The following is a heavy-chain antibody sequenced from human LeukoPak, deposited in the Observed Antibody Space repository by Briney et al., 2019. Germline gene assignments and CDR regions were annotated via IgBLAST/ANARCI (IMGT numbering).Heavy chain of an antibody. CDR3: ARADMTTVTRFDY. CDR2: IYYSGST. CDR1: GGSISSSSYY. Sequence: PSETLSPTCTVSGGSISSSSYYWGWIRQPPGKGLEWIGSIYYSGSTYYNPSLKSRVTISVDTSKNQFSLKLSSVTAADTAVYYCARADMTTVTRFDYWGQGTLVTVSS. J-gene: IGHJ4*02. D-gene: IGHD4-17*01. V-gene: IGHV4-39*07.